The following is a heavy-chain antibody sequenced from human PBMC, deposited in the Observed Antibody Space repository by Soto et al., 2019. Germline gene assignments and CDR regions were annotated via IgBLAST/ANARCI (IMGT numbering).Heavy chain of an antibody. CDR1: GGSISSGGYY. CDR3: ARSRFRYCSGGSCQTSWFDP. D-gene: IGHD2-15*01. CDR2: IYYSGST. V-gene: IGHV4-31*03. Sequence: SETLSLTCTVSGGSISSGGYYWSWIRQHPGKGLEWIGYIYYSGSTYYNPSLKSRVTISVDTSKNQFSLKLSSVTAADTAVYYCARSRFRYCSGGSCQTSWFDPWGQGTLVTVSS. J-gene: IGHJ5*02.